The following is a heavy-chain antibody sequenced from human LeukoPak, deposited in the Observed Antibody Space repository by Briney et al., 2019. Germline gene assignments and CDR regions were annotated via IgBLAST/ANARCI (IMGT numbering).Heavy chain of an antibody. V-gene: IGHV1-18*01. CDR1: GYTFTIYG. CDR2: ISAYNGNT. Sequence: ASVTVSFKASGYTFTIYGISWVRQAPGQGLERMGWISAYNGNTNYTQKLQGRVTITTDTSTSTAYMELRRLRSDDTAVYYCAREETSITIFGVVIHTYYFDYWGQGTLVTVSS. J-gene: IGHJ4*02. D-gene: IGHD3-3*01. CDR3: AREETSITIFGVVIHTYYFDY.